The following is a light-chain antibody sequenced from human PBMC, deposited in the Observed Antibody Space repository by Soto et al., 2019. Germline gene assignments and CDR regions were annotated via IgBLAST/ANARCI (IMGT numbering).Light chain of an antibody. CDR1: QSINTY. J-gene: IGKJ1*01. V-gene: IGKV1-39*01. CDR2: DAS. Sequence: DIQMTQSPSSLSASVGDRVTITCRASQSINTYLNWYQQKPGKAPNLLIYDASSLQSGVPSRFSGSGSGTGFTLTVSSLQPEDFATYYCQQSYSTPWTFGQGTKVDIK. CDR3: QQSYSTPWT.